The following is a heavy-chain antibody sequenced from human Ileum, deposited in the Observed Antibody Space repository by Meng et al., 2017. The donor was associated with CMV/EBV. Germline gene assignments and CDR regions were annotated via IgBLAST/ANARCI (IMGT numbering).Heavy chain of an antibody. J-gene: IGHJ4*02. Sequence: ASVKVSCKPSGYDFSDYGISWVRQAPGQGLEWIGWVSSYTDNTKYAPKFQGRVTMTADASTTTAHLELRSLRSDDTAVYYCARKQWEPDYWGQGTRVTVSS. CDR3: ARKQWEPDY. CDR1: GYDFSDYG. V-gene: IGHV1-18*01. D-gene: IGHD1-26*01. CDR2: VSSYTDNT.